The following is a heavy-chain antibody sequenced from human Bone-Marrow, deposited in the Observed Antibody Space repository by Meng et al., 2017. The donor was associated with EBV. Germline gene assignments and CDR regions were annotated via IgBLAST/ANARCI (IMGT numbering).Heavy chain of an antibody. V-gene: IGHV4-61*01. D-gene: IGHD6-19*01. J-gene: IGHJ4*02. CDR2: LYSSGST. CDR3: ARATSGWVEIYY. CDR1: GGSFTSGNYY. Sequence: QVEQAESGPGLVKPSDTLTVTCTGAGGSFTSGNYYWSWMLHPPGKGLEWIGNLYSSGSTNYNPSLKSLVTISVDTSKNQFSLKLSSVTAADTAVYYCARATSGWVEIYYWGQGTLVTVSS.